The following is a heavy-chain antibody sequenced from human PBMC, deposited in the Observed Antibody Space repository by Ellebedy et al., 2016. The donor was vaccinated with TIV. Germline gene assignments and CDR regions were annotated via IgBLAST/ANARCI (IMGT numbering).Heavy chain of an antibody. Sequence: GESLKISCAVSGFTVSSNYMSWVRQAPGRGLEWVSVIYIGGNTYYAASVKGRFTISRDISENTLYLQMNSLRAEDTAVYYCARGDGYNYWYYWGQGTLVTVSS. D-gene: IGHD5-24*01. CDR2: IYIGGNT. J-gene: IGHJ4*02. CDR1: GFTVSSNY. V-gene: IGHV3-53*01. CDR3: ARGDGYNYWYY.